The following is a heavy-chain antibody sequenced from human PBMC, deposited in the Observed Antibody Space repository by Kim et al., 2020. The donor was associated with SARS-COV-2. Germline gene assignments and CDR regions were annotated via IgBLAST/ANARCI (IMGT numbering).Heavy chain of an antibody. CDR1: GFTFSSYA. CDR2: INNNGGST. V-gene: IGHV3-64*01. D-gene: IGHD1-26*01. J-gene: IGHJ4*02. Sequence: GGSLRLSCAASGFTFSSYAMHWVRQAPGKGLEYVSAINNNGGSTYYANSVKGRFTVSRDNSKNTLYLQMGSLRAEDMAVYFCARDRSGSYDASFDYWGQG. CDR3: ARDRSGSYDASFDY.